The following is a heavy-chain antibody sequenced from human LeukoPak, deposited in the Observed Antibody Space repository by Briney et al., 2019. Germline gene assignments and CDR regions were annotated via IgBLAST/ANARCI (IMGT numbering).Heavy chain of an antibody. CDR1: GFTFSSYA. V-gene: IGHV3-30*04. Sequence: PGRSLRLSCAASGFTFSSYAMHRVRQAPGKGLEWVAVISYDGSNKYYADSVKGRFTISRDNSKNTLYLQMNSLRAEDTAVYYCARDVDTANNYYYYGMDVWGQGTTVTVSS. CDR3: ARDVDTANNYYYYGMDV. J-gene: IGHJ6*02. CDR2: ISYDGSNK. D-gene: IGHD5-18*01.